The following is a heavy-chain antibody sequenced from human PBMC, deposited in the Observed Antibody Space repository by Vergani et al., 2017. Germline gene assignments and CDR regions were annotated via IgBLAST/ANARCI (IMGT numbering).Heavy chain of an antibody. D-gene: IGHD3-9*01. Sequence: QVQLQESGPGLVKPSEPLSLTCAVSGFSIDNGYYWDWIRQPPGKGLEWIGSIYRTGRTHFNPSLKSRVPISVDTSNNHFSLRLNSLTAADTAVYYCAGRSGIVYDIFSGTQYFFDFWGQGTLVTVSS. CDR1: GFSIDNGYY. J-gene: IGHJ4*02. V-gene: IGHV4-38-2*01. CDR3: AGRSGIVYDIFSGTQYFFDF. CDR2: IYRTGRT.